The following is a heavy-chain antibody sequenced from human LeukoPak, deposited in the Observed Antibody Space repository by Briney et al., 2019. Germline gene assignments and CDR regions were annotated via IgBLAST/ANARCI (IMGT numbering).Heavy chain of an antibody. V-gene: IGHV1-18*01. CDR1: GYTFTSYG. Sequence: GASVKVSCKASGYTFTSYGISWVRQAPGQGLEWTGWISAYNGNTNYAQKLQGRVTMTTDTSTSTAYMELRSLRSDDTAVYYCARDLSDFWSGYYIYFDYWGQGTLVTVSS. D-gene: IGHD3-3*01. CDR2: ISAYNGNT. CDR3: ARDLSDFWSGYYIYFDY. J-gene: IGHJ4*02.